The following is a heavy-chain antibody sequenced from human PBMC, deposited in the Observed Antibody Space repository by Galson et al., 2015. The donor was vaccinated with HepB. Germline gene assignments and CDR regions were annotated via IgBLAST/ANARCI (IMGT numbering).Heavy chain of an antibody. V-gene: IGHV5-51*01. J-gene: IGHJ3*02. CDR2: IYPGDSDT. CDR3: ARQAYCSSGSCYSYAFYI. CDR1: GYSFTSYW. D-gene: IGHD2-15*01. Sequence: QSGAEVKKPGESLKISCKGSGYSFTSYWIGWVRQMPGKGLEWMGIIYPGDSDTRYSPSFQGQVTTSADKSISTAYLQWSSLKASDTAMYYCARQAYCSSGSCYSYAFYIWRQGTMVT.